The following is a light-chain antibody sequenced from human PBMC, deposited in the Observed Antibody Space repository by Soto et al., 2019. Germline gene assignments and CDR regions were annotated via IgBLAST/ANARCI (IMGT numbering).Light chain of an antibody. CDR2: GAS. Sequence: EIVLTQSPGTLSLSPGERATLSCRASQSVSSGYLAWYQQKPGQAPRLLIYGASSRATGIPDRFSGSGSGTDFTLTISRLEPEDFAVYYCQHSSTFGQGTKVDIK. J-gene: IGKJ1*01. CDR1: QSVSSGY. CDR3: QHSST. V-gene: IGKV3-20*01.